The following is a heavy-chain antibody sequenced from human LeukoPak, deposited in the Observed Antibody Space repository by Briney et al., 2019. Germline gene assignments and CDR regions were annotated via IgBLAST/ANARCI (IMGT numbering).Heavy chain of an antibody. Sequence: GGSLRLSCAASGFSLSSYAMSWVRQAPGKGLEWVSAISGSGGSTYYADSVKGRFTISRDNSKNTLYLQMNSLRAEDTAVYYCARGEYSSPYRWAKYFDYWGQGTLVTVSS. CDR3: ARGEYSSPYRWAKYFDY. V-gene: IGHV3-23*01. CDR2: ISGSGGST. D-gene: IGHD6-6*01. CDR1: GFSLSSYA. J-gene: IGHJ4*02.